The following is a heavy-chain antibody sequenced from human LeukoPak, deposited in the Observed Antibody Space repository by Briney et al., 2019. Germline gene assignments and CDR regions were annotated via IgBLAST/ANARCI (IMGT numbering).Heavy chain of an antibody. V-gene: IGHV4-39*07. CDR1: GGSISSSSYY. CDR3: AREGGGNNDAFDI. CDR2: IYYSGST. Sequence: SETLSLTCTVSGGSISSSSYYWGWIRQPPGKGLEWIGSIYYSGSTYYNPSLKSRVTISVDTSKNQFSLKLSSVTAADTAVYYCAREGGGNNDAFDIWGQGTMVTVSS. J-gene: IGHJ3*02. D-gene: IGHD1/OR15-1a*01.